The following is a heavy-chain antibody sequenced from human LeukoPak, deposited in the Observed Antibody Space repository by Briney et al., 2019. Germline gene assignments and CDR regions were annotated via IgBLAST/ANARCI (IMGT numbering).Heavy chain of an antibody. Sequence: GESLKISCKASEYSFTTYWIGWVRQMPGKGLEWMGIIYPGDSNTRYSPSFQGQVTISADKSISTAYLQWSSLKASDSAMYYCARRPIVGGTSLDYWGQGTLVTVSS. D-gene: IGHD1-26*01. CDR1: EYSFTTYW. CDR2: IYPGDSNT. CDR3: ARRPIVGGTSLDY. J-gene: IGHJ4*02. V-gene: IGHV5-51*01.